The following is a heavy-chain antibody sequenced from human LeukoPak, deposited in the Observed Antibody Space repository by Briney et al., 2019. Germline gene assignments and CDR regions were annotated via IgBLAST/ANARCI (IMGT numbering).Heavy chain of an antibody. CDR2: ISGSGGST. J-gene: IGHJ4*02. CDR3: AQKGGGSGFFDY. D-gene: IGHD3-22*01. V-gene: IGHV3-23*01. CDR1: GFTFSSYG. Sequence: GGSLRLSCAASGFTFSSYGMSWVRQAPGKGLEWVSAISGSGGSTYYADSVKGRFTISRDNSKNTLYLQMNSLRAEDTAVYYCAQKGGGSGFFDYWGQGTLVTVSS.